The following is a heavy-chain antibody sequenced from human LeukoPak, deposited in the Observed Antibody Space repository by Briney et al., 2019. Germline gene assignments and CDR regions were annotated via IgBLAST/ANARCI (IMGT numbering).Heavy chain of an antibody. J-gene: IGHJ4*02. CDR2: INHSGST. CDR1: GGSFSGYY. V-gene: IGHV4-34*01. Sequence: SETLSLTXAVYGGSFSGYYWSWIRQPPGKGLEWIGEINHSGSTNYNPSLKSRVTISVDTSKNQFSLKLSSVTAADTAVYYCARGTRSSSSGWYRGWGQGTLVTVSS. CDR3: ARGTRSSSSGWYRG. D-gene: IGHD6-19*01.